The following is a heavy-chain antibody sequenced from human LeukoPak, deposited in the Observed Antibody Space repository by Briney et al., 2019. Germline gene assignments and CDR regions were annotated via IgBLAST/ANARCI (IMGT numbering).Heavy chain of an antibody. CDR2: IHYSGST. CDR1: DGSISSYY. V-gene: IGHV4-59*01. J-gene: IGHJ4*02. CDR3: AREGQLGH. Sequence: SETLSLTCTISDGSISSYYWNWIRQSPGKGLEWIGHIHYSGSTHYNPSLQSRVSISIDTSKNHFSLNLRSVTAVDTAVYYCAREGQLGHWGQGTLVTVSS. D-gene: IGHD6-13*01.